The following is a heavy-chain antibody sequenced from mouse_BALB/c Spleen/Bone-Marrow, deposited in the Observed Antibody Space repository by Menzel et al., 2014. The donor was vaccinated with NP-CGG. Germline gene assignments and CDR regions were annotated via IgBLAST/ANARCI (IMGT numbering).Heavy chain of an antibody. V-gene: IGHV14-3*02. CDR1: GFNIKDTY. CDR3: ARGXTTATWYFDV. CDR2: IDPANGNT. J-gene: IGHJ1*01. Sequence: VHVKQSGAELVKPGASVKLSCTASGFNIKDTYMHWVKQRPEQGLEWIGRIDPANGNTKYDPKFQGKATITADTSSNTAYLQLSSLTSGDTAVYYCARGXTTATWYFDVWGAGTTVTVSS. D-gene: IGHD1-2*01.